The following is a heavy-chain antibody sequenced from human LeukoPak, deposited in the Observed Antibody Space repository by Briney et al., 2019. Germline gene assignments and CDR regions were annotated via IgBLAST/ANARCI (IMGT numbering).Heavy chain of an antibody. CDR2: ISYDGSNK. Sequence: GGSLRLSCAASGFTFSSYAMHWVRQAPGKGLKWVAVISYDGSNKYYADSVKGRFTISRDNSKNTLYLQMNSLRAEDTAVYYCARDRSAASYYYYYGMDVWGQGTTVTVSS. J-gene: IGHJ6*02. D-gene: IGHD6-13*01. CDR3: ARDRSAASYYYYYGMDV. V-gene: IGHV3-30-3*01. CDR1: GFTFSSYA.